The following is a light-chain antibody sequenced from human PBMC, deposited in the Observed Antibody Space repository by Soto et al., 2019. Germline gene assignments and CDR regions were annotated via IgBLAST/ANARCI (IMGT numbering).Light chain of an antibody. CDR3: QQYGSPRWT. CDR1: QSVSSSY. CDR2: GAS. Sequence: EIVLTQSPGTLSLSPGERVTLSCRASQSVSSSYLAWYQQKPGQAPRLLIYGASSRATGIPDRFSGSGSGTDFTLTISRLEPEDFAVYYCQQYGSPRWTFGQGTKVEIK. V-gene: IGKV3-20*01. J-gene: IGKJ1*01.